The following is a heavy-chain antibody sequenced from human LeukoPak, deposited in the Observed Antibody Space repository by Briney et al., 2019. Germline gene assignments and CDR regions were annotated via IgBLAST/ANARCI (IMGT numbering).Heavy chain of an antibody. CDR3: AREMEIAAAGTGVGY. Sequence: AASVKVSCKASGGTFSSYAISWVRQAPGQGLEWMGRIIPILGIANYAQKFQGRVTITADKSTSTAYMELSSLRSEDTAVYYCAREMEIAAAGTGVGYWGQGTLVTVSS. V-gene: IGHV1-69*04. CDR2: IIPILGIA. CDR1: GGTFSSYA. J-gene: IGHJ4*02. D-gene: IGHD6-13*01.